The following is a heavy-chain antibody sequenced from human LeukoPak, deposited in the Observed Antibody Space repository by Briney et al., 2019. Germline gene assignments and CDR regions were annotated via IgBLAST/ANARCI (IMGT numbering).Heavy chain of an antibody. D-gene: IGHD6-6*01. CDR3: ARGPNSNWSGLDF. J-gene: IGHJ4*02. Sequence: GGSLRLSCIASGFSFSGHWMHWARQLPGKGLVWVSRISPTGSTTSYADSVKGRFTVSRDNAKNTLYLQVNNLRAEDTAVYYCARGPNSNWSGLDFWGREPCSPSPQ. V-gene: IGHV3-74*01. CDR1: GFSFSGHW. CDR2: ISPTGSTT.